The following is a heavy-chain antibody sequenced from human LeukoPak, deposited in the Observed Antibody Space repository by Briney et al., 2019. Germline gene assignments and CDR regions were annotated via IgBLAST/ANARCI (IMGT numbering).Heavy chain of an antibody. CDR1: GYTFTSYY. Sequence: ASVKVSCKASGYTFTSYYMHWVRQAPGQGLEWMGIINPSGGSTSYAQKFQGRVTMTRDMSTSTVYMELSSLRSEDTAVYYCARLSGWNNWFDPWGQGTLVTVSS. J-gene: IGHJ5*02. CDR3: ARLSGWNNWFDP. D-gene: IGHD6-19*01. CDR2: INPSGGST. V-gene: IGHV1-46*01.